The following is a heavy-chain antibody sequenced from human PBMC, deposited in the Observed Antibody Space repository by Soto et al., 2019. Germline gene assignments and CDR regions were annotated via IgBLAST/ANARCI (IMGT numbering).Heavy chain of an antibody. D-gene: IGHD3-16*01. Sequence: QVQLVQSGAEVKKPGSSVKVSCKASGGAFSSYVITWVRQAPGQGIEWMGGVIPIFGTANYAQKFQGRVTITGDESTSTAYMELSGVRSEDGGVYCCETFWITVFSRAFVILGQGKLVT. V-gene: IGHV1-69*01. CDR2: VIPIFGTA. CDR1: GGAFSSYV. J-gene: IGHJ3*02. CDR3: ETFWITVFSRAFVI.